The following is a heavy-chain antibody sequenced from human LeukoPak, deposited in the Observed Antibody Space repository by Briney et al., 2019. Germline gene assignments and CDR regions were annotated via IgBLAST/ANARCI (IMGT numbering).Heavy chain of an antibody. V-gene: IGHV1-18*01. Sequence: ASVKVSCKASGYTFTSYGISWVRQAPGQGLEWMGWISAYNGNTNYAQKLQGRVTMTTDTSTSTAYMELRSLRSDDTAVYYCARVALIVVATAPSGMDVWGQGTTVTVSS. D-gene: IGHD2-21*02. CDR1: GYTFTSYG. CDR3: ARVALIVVATAPSGMDV. CDR2: ISAYNGNT. J-gene: IGHJ6*02.